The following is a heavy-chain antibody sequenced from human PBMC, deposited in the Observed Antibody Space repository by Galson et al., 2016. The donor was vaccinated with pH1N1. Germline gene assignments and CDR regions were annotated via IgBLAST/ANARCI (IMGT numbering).Heavy chain of an antibody. D-gene: IGHD3-10*01. CDR2: IYYSGIT. J-gene: IGHJ4*02. CDR1: GGSISNSHYY. Sequence: TLSLTCTVSGGSISNSHYYWGWIRQPPGKGLQWIANIYYSGITYYDPSLKSRVTISVDTSKNQFSLKLNSVIAADTAVYYCARLWYGEYIDYWGQGTRVTVSS. V-gene: IGHV4-39*01. CDR3: ARLWYGEYIDY.